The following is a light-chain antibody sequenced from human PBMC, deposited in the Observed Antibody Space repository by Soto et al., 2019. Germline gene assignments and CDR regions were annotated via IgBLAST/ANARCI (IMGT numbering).Light chain of an antibody. CDR2: DAS. CDR3: QQYNSYSWT. CDR1: QSISNR. J-gene: IGKJ1*01. Sequence: DIQMTQSPSTLSGSVGDRVTITCRASQSISNRLAWYQQKPGKAPKVLIYDASSLESGVPSRFSGSGSATEFILTISSLQPDDFATYYCQQYNSYSWTFGQGTKVDIK. V-gene: IGKV1-5*01.